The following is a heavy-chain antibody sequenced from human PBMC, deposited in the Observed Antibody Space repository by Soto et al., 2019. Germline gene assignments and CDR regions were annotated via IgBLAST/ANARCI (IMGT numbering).Heavy chain of an antibody. CDR3: AFITRPDYYYYGMDV. Sequence: GGSLRLSCAASGFTFSNAWMNWVRQAPGKGLEWVGRIKSKTDGGTTDYAAPVKGRFTISRDDSKNTLYLQMNSLKTEDTAVYYCAFITRPDYYYYGMDVWGQGTTVTVSS. CDR1: GFTFSNAW. CDR2: IKSKTDGGTT. J-gene: IGHJ6*02. V-gene: IGHV3-15*07. D-gene: IGHD3-22*01.